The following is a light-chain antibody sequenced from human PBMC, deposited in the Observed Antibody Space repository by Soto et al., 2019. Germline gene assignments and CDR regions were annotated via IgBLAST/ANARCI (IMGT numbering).Light chain of an antibody. CDR2: GAS. CDR3: HQYGSAPWT. Sequence: ILLTQSPGTLSFSPGERGALSCRASQSVSSNYVAWYQQKPGQAPRLLISGASNRATGTPDRFRGSGSGTDFTLTITRLEPEDFAVYYCHQYGSAPWTFGQGTKVDIK. V-gene: IGKV3-20*01. J-gene: IGKJ1*01. CDR1: QSVSSNY.